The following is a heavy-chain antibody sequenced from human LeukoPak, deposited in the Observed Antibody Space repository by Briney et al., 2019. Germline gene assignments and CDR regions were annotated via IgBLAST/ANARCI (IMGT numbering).Heavy chain of an antibody. J-gene: IGHJ4*02. CDR1: GGSISSSSYY. D-gene: IGHD6-19*01. CDR3: ARARGPVADY. CDR2: IHYSGST. V-gene: IGHV4-39*07. Sequence: SETLSLTCTVSGGSISSSSYYWGWIRQPPGKGLEWIGSIHYSGSTNYNPSLKSRVTISVDTSKNQFSLKLSSVTAADTAVYYCARARGPVADYWGQGTLVTVSS.